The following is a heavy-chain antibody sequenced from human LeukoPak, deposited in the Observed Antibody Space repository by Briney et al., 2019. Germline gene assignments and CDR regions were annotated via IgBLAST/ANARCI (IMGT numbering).Heavy chain of an antibody. CDR3: AGTGSYLRY. J-gene: IGHJ4*02. CDR1: GDSVSSNSAT. V-gene: IGHV6-1*01. Sequence: SQTLSLTCAISGDSVSSNSATWNWIRQSPSRGLEWLGRTYYRSKWYFDYGMSVKSRITINPDTSKNQFSLQLHSVTPDDTAVSFCAGTGSYLRYWDQGTLVTVSS. CDR2: TYYRSKWYF. D-gene: IGHD3-10*01.